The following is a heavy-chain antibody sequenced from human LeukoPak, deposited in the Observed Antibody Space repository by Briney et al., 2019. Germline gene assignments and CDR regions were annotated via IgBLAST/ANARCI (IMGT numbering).Heavy chain of an antibody. CDR1: GFTFSSYG. D-gene: IGHD3-22*01. CDR3: ARSVDSSGLSYYFDY. CDR2: ISYDGSNK. J-gene: IGHJ4*02. Sequence: PGGSLRLSCAASGFTFSSYGMHWVRQAPGKGLEWVAVISYDGSNKYYADSVKGRFTISRDNSKNTLYLQMNSLRAEDTAVYYCARSVDSSGLSYYFDYWGQGTLVTVSS. V-gene: IGHV3-30*03.